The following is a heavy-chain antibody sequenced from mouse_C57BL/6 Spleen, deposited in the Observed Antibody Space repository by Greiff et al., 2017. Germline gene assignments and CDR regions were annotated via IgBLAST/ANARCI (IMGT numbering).Heavy chain of an antibody. CDR1: GYTFTGYW. D-gene: IGHD1-1*01. J-gene: IGHJ3*01. Sequence: QVQLQQSGAELMKPGASVKLSCKATGYTFTGYWIEWVKQRPGHGLEWIGEILPGSGSTNYNEKFKGKATFTADPSSNTAYMQLSSLTTEDSAIYYCARKKDYYGSSSWFAYWGQGTLVTVSA. CDR2: ILPGSGST. V-gene: IGHV1-9*01. CDR3: ARKKDYYGSSSWFAY.